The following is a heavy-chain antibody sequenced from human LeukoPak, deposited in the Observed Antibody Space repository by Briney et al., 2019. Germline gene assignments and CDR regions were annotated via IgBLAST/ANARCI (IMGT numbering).Heavy chain of an antibody. Sequence: GGSLRLSCVASEFTFDDYAMHWVRQAPGKGLEWVAGINWNSVSAVYADSLKGRLTISRDNAKNSLFLQMNSLKTEDTAFYYCAKGARSSGGYTTDWGQGILVTVSS. CDR1: EFTFDDYA. CDR2: INWNSVSA. J-gene: IGHJ4*02. D-gene: IGHD2-15*01. CDR3: AKGARSSGGYTTD. V-gene: IGHV3-9*01.